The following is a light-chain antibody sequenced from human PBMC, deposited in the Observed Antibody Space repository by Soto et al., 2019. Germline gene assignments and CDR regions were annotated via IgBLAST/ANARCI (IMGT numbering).Light chain of an antibody. CDR3: QQYNIYWT. J-gene: IGKJ1*01. CDR2: KAS. Sequence: DIQMTQSASILSASVGDRVTITCRASQSISYWLAWYQQKPGKAPNLLIYKASSLESGVPSRFSGSGSGTEFTLTISSLQPDDFATYYCQQYNIYWTFGQGTKVEIK. V-gene: IGKV1-5*03. CDR1: QSISYW.